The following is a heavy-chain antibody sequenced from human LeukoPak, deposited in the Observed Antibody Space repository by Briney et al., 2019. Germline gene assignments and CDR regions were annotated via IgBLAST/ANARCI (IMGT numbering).Heavy chain of an antibody. CDR2: IYHSGAT. CDR3: ARVNIFYYYYMDV. J-gene: IGHJ6*03. Sequence: NTSDTLSLTCTLSGYSIRIGYYWGWVRHPPGKGLGLIGSIYHSGATYYNPSLKSRVTISVGPSKNQLSLKLNSVPAVDTAVYCCARVNIFYYYYMDVWGKGTTVTVSS. V-gene: IGHV4-38-2*02. CDR1: GYSIRIGYY.